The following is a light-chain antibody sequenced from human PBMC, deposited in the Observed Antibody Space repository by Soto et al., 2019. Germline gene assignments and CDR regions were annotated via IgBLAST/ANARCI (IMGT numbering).Light chain of an antibody. J-gene: IGKJ3*01. CDR3: QQANVFPRL. CDR2: GAS. Sequence: DIQLTQSPYSVSASVGDTVTLTCRASQDIRGWLACYQKKPGKAPKLLIHGASTLQTGVPTSFSGRGSGTEFTLSISSLQPEDFAIYYCQQANVFPRLFGTGTTV. V-gene: IGKV1-12*01. CDR1: QDIRGW.